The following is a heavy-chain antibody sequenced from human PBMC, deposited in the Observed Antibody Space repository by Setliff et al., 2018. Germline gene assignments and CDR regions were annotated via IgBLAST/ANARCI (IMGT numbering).Heavy chain of an antibody. Sequence: ASVKVSCKASGYTFTSYGISWVRQAPGQGLEWMGWISAYNGNTNYAQKLQGRVTMTTDTSTSTAYMELRSLRSDDTAVYYCARGYCSGGSCYKGDDYWGQGTLVTVSS. D-gene: IGHD2-15*01. V-gene: IGHV1-18*01. J-gene: IGHJ4*02. CDR2: ISAYNGNT. CDR1: GYTFTSYG. CDR3: ARGYCSGGSCYKGDDY.